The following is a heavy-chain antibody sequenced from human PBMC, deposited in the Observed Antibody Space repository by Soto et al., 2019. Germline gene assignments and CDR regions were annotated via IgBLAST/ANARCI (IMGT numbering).Heavy chain of an antibody. J-gene: IGHJ6*02. CDR1: GYTFTSYD. CDR2: MNPNSGNT. CDR3: ARGDVLRFLEWSNYYYHGMDV. Sequence: QVQLVQSGAEVKKPGASVKVSCKASGYTFTSYDINWVRQATGQGLEWMGWMNPNSGNTGYAQKFQGRVTMTRNTSIXXAXMXXSSLRSEDTAVYYCARGDVLRFLEWSNYYYHGMDVWGQGTTVTVSS. V-gene: IGHV1-8*01. D-gene: IGHD3-3*01.